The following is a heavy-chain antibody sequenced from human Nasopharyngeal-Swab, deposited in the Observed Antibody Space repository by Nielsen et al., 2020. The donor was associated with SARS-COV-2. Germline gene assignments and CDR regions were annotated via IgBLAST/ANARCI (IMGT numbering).Heavy chain of an antibody. V-gene: IGHV3-73*01. CDR2: IRSKANSYAT. CDR1: GFTFSGSA. D-gene: IGHD3-22*01. Sequence: GESLKISCAASGFTFSGSAVHWVRQASGKGLEWVGRIRSKANSYATAYAASVKGRFTISRDDSKNTAYLQMNSLKTEDTAVYYCTRHYDSSGYGYWGQGTLVTVSS. CDR3: TRHYDSSGYGY. J-gene: IGHJ4*02.